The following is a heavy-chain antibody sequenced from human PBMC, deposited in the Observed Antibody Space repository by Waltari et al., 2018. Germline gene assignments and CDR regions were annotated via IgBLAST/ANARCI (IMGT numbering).Heavy chain of an antibody. CDR3: ARTYYYDSRDFDY. CDR1: GYTFANYG. CDR2: TTAYNGLT. J-gene: IGHJ4*02. V-gene: IGHV1-18*04. Sequence: QVQLVQSGGDVKTPGASVKVSCKASGYTFANYGISWVRQAPGQGLEWLGWTTAYNGLTKYAQTVQDRATMTTDASASTAYMELRSLRSDDTAMYYCARTYYYDSRDFDYWGQGSLVTVSS. D-gene: IGHD3-22*01.